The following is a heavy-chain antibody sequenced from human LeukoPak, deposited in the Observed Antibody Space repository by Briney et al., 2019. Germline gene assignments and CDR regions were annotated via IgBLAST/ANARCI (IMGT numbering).Heavy chain of an antibody. CDR2: INPNSGGT. J-gene: IGHJ1*01. CDR3: AKAKQWQNYFQH. CDR1: GYTFTGYY. D-gene: IGHD6-19*01. V-gene: IGHV1-2*02. Sequence: ASVKVSCKASGYTFTGYYMHWVRQAPGQGLEWVGWINPNSGGTNYAQKFQGRVTMTRDTSISTAYMELSRLRSDDTAVYYCAKAKQWQNYFQHWGQGTLVTVSS.